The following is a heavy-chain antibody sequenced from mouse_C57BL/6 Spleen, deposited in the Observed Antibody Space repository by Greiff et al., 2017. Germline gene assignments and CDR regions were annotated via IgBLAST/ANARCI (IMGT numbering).Heavy chain of an antibody. CDR2: INPSSGYT. Sequence: VQLQQSGAELAKPGASVKLSCKASGYTFTSYWMHWVKQRPGQGLEWIGYINPSSGYTKYNQKFKDKATLTADKSSSTAYMQLSSLTYEDSAVYYCARQQTPDGYYLAYWGQGTLVTVSA. D-gene: IGHD2-3*01. CDR3: ARQQTPDGYYLAY. CDR1: GYTFTSYW. V-gene: IGHV1-7*01. J-gene: IGHJ3*01.